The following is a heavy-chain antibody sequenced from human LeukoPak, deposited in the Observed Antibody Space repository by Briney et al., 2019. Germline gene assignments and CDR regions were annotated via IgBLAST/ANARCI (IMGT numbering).Heavy chain of an antibody. J-gene: IGHJ4*02. CDR1: GFTFSSYA. Sequence: PGGSLRLSCAASGFTFSSYAMHWVRQAPGKGLEWVAVISYDGSNKYYADSVKGRFTMSRDNSKNTLSLQMNSLRAEDTAVYYCAKGLGYYFDYWGQGILVTVSS. CDR2: ISYDGSNK. CDR3: AKGLGYYFDY. D-gene: IGHD3-16*01. V-gene: IGHV3-30*04.